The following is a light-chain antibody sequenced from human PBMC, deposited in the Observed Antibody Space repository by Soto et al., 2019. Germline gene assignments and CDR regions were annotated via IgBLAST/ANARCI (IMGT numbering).Light chain of an antibody. CDR3: MQALQTRT. Sequence: DIVVTQTPLSLSVTPGQPASISCKSSQSLLHSNGYYYLDWYLQKPGQSPQLLIYLGSNRASGVPDRFSGSGSGTDFTLKISRVEAEDVGVYYCMQALQTRTFGQGTKVDIK. J-gene: IGKJ1*01. V-gene: IGKV2-28*01. CDR1: QSLLHSNGYYY. CDR2: LGS.